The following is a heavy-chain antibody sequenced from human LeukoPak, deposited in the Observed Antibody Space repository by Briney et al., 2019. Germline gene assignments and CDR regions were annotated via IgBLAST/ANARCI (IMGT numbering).Heavy chain of an antibody. CDR3: ARVSNWDVHHTRGDPIEY. CDR2: ITNYNGNT. Sequence: ASVKVSCKSSGYPFISHGITWVRQAPGQGLELIGWITNYNGNTNYAQKFQGRVTMTRDTSTSTAYMELRSLRSDDTAVYYCARVSNWDVHHTRGDPIEYWAQGTLVTVSS. J-gene: IGHJ4*02. V-gene: IGHV1-18*01. D-gene: IGHD1-14*01. CDR1: GYPFISHG.